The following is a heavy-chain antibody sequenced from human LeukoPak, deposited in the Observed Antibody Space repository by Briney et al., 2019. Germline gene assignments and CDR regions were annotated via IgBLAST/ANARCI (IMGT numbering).Heavy chain of an antibody. CDR1: GFTFSSYW. J-gene: IGHJ6*02. CDR2: IKQDGSEK. Sequence: GGSLRLSCAASGFTFSSYWMSWVRQAPGKGLEWVANIKQDGSEKYYVDSVKGRFTISRDNAKNSLYLQMNSLRAEDTAVYYCASPSHHYYYYGMDVWGQGTTVTVSS. D-gene: IGHD2-2*01. V-gene: IGHV3-7*01. CDR3: ASPSHHYYYYGMDV.